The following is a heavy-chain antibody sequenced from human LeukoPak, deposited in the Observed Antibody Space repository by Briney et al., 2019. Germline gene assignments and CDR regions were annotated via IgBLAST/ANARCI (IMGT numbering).Heavy chain of an antibody. D-gene: IGHD2-8*01. Sequence: SETLSLTCAVYGGSFSGYYWSWIRQPPGKGLEWIGEINHSGSPNYNPSLKSRVTISVDTSKNQFSLKLSSVTAADTAVYYCARGPFYCTNGVCYGASPLYFDYWGQGTLVTVSS. V-gene: IGHV4-34*01. J-gene: IGHJ4*02. CDR3: ARGPFYCTNGVCYGASPLYFDY. CDR2: INHSGSP. CDR1: GGSFSGYY.